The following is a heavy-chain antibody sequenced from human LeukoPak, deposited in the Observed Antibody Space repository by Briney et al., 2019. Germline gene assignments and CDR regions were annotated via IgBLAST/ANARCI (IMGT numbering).Heavy chain of an antibody. V-gene: IGHV1-69*13. D-gene: IGHD6-13*01. CDR2: IIPIFGTA. CDR3: ARDLRRAAAGLDY. J-gene: IGHJ4*02. CDR1: GGTFISYA. Sequence: SVKVSCKASGGTFISYAISWVRQAPGQGREWMGGIIPIFGTANYAQKFQGRVTITADESTSTAYMELSSLRSEDTAVYYCARDLRRAAAGLDYWGQGTLVTVSS.